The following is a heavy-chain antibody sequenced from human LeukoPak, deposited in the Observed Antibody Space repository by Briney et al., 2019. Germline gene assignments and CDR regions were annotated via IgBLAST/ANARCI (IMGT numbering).Heavy chain of an antibody. D-gene: IGHD3-9*01. J-gene: IGHJ4*02. V-gene: IGHV1-3*01. Sequence: ASVKVSCKASGYSFTSYAMHWVRQAPGQRLEWMGWINAGNGNTKYPQKFQGRVTITRDTSASTAYMELSSLRSEDTAVYYCARVSTDILTGYLTFDYWGQGTLVTVSS. CDR3: ARVSTDILTGYLTFDY. CDR2: INAGNGNT. CDR1: GYSFTSYA.